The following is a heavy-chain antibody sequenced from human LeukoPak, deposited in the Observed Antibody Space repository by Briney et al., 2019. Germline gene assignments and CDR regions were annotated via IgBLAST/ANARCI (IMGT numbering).Heavy chain of an antibody. CDR2: ISSSGSTI. J-gene: IGHJ5*02. CDR1: GFTFSDYY. D-gene: IGHD4-17*01. Sequence: GGSLRLSCAASGFTFSDYYMSWIRQAPGKGLEWVSYISSSGSTIYYADSVKGRFTISRDNAKNSLYLQMNSLRAEDTAVYYCARDQATRRTTVTYNWFDPWGQGTLVTVSS. V-gene: IGHV3-11*04. CDR3: ARDQATRRTTVTYNWFDP.